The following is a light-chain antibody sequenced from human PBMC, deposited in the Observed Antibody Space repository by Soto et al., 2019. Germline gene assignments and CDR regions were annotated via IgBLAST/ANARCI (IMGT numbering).Light chain of an antibody. CDR3: CAYAGTNTFV. J-gene: IGLJ1*01. V-gene: IGLV2-23*01. CDR1: SSDVGSYNL. CDR2: EGN. Sequence: QSALTQPASVSGSPGQSITISCTGTSSDVGSYNLVSWYQQHPGKAPKIMIYEGNKRPSGVSNRFSGSKSANTASLTFSGLQTEDEADYYCCAYAGTNTFVFGTGTKLTVL.